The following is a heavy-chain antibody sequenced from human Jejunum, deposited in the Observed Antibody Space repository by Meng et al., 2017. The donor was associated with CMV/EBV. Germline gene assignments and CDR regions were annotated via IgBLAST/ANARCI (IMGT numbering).Heavy chain of an antibody. D-gene: IGHD1-26*01. Sequence: AATGININGDWMEGVRQAPGKGVEWVGRVRNKANSYTTEYATSVKGRFTVSRDDSKNSLYLQMNSLKTGDTAVYYCARTSGTYYLDYWGLGTLVTVSS. V-gene: IGHV3-72*01. CDR3: ARTSGTYYLDY. CDR1: GININGDW. J-gene: IGHJ4*02. CDR2: VRNKANSYTT.